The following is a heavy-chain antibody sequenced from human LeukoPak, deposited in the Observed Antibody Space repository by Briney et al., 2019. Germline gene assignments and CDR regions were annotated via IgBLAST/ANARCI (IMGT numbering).Heavy chain of an antibody. V-gene: IGHV4-59*12. J-gene: IGHJ4*02. D-gene: IGHD1-26*01. Sequence: SETLSLTCTVSGGSISSYYWSWIRQPPGKGLEWIGYIYYSGSTNYNPSLKSRVTMSVDTSKNQFSLKLSSVTAADTAVYYCARGGQQWGLIEYYFDYWGQGTLVTVSS. CDR3: ARGGQQWGLIEYYFDY. CDR2: IYYSGST. CDR1: GGSISSYY.